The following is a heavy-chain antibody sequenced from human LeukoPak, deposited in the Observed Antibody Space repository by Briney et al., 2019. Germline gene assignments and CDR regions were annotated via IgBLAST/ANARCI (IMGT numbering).Heavy chain of an antibody. CDR1: GFTFSSYE. D-gene: IGHD3-22*01. CDR3: AKVRYDSSMERT. Sequence: PGGSLRLSCAASGFTFSSYEMNWVRQAPGKGLEWVSYISSSGSTIYYADSVKGRFTISRDNAKNSLYLQMNSLRAEDTAVYYCAKVRYDSSMERTWGQGTLVTVSS. J-gene: IGHJ4*02. CDR2: ISSSGSTI. V-gene: IGHV3-48*03.